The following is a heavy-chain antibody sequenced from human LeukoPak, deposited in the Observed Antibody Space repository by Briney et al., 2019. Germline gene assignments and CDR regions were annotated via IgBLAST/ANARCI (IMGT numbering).Heavy chain of an antibody. D-gene: IGHD5-18*01. J-gene: IGHJ6*03. CDR2: IRSDGTNR. V-gene: IGHV3-30*02. Sequence: GGSLRLSCAASGFTFSSYGMHWVRQAPGKGLECVAFIRSDGTNRYYADSVKGRFTISRDNSKNTLYLQMNSLRAEDTAVCYCARSRGGYSYGYIYYYYYMDVWGKGTTVTISS. CDR1: GFTFSSYG. CDR3: ARSRGGYSYGYIYYYYYMDV.